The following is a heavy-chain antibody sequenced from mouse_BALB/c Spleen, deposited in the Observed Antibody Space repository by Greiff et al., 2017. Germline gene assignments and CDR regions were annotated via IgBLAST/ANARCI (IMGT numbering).Heavy chain of an antibody. V-gene: IGHV5-4*02. CDR3: AREDRYDYAMDY. Sequence: DVMLVESGGGLVKPGGSLKLSCAASGFTFSDYYMYWVRQTPEKRLEWVATISDGGSYTYYPDSVKGRFTISRDNAKNNLYLQMSSLKYEDTAMYYCAREDRYDYAMDYWGQGTSVTVSS. D-gene: IGHD2-14*01. J-gene: IGHJ4*01. CDR2: ISDGGSYT. CDR1: GFTFSDYY.